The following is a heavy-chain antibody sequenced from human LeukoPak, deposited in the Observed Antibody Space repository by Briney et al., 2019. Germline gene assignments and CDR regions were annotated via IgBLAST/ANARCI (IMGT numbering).Heavy chain of an antibody. CDR2: MNPNSGNT. V-gene: IGHV1-8*02. CDR1: GGTFSSYA. CDR3: ARGNGGSYHFDY. Sequence: ASVKVSCTASGGTFSSYAISWVRQATGQGLEWMGWMNPNSGNTDYAQKFQGRVTMIRNTSISTAYMELSSLRSEDTAVYYCARGNGGSYHFDYWGQGTLVTVSS. J-gene: IGHJ4*02. D-gene: IGHD1-26*01.